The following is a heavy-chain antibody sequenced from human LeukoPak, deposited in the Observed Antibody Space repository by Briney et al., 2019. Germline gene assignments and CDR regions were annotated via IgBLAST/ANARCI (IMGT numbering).Heavy chain of an antibody. D-gene: IGHD3-22*01. CDR3: ARAHDRGYYYGFDY. J-gene: IGHJ4*02. Sequence: QPGGSLRLSSAASGFTVSSNYMSWVRQAPGKGLEWVSVIYSGGNTYYADSVQGRFTMSRENPENTLYLQMNSLRAEDTAVYYCARAHDRGYYYGFDYWGQGTLVTVSS. CDR2: IYSGGNT. V-gene: IGHV3-66*01. CDR1: GFTVSSNY.